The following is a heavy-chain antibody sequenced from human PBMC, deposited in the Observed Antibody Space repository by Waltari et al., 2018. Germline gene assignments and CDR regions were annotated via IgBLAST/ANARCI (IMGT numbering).Heavy chain of an antibody. CDR1: GGSISSGGYY. J-gene: IGHJ5*02. V-gene: IGHV4-31*03. Sequence: QVQLQESGPGLVKPSQTLSLTCTVSGGSISSGGYYWSWIRQHPGKGLEWIGYIYYSGSTYYNPSLKSRVTISVDTSKNQFSLKLSSVTAADTAVYYCARGPRIAAAATGWFDPWGQGTLVTVSS. CDR2: IYYSGST. CDR3: ARGPRIAAAATGWFDP. D-gene: IGHD6-13*01.